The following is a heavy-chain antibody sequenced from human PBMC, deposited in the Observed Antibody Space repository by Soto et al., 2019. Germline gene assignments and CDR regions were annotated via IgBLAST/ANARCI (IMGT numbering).Heavy chain of an antibody. CDR1: GYTFSSYG. Sequence: QIQLVQSGGEVRTPGASVKVSCKASGYTFSSYGITWVRQAPGQGLEWLGWINPSSGETKYAQKFHGRATVTTDNSTPTGYMELRNLTYDDTGVYYCARDWYPRFDPWGQGTLVTVSS. CDR3: ARDWYPRFDP. J-gene: IGHJ5*02. D-gene: IGHD6-13*01. CDR2: INPSSGET. V-gene: IGHV1-18*01.